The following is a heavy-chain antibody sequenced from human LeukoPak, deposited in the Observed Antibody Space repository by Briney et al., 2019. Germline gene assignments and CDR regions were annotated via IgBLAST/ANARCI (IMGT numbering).Heavy chain of an antibody. CDR2: ISGSGGST. V-gene: IGHV3-23*01. CDR1: GFTFSSYA. Sequence: TGGSLRLSCAASGFTFSSYAMSWARQAPGKGLEWVSAISGSGGSTYYADSVKGRFTISRDNSKNTLYLQMNSLRAEDTAVYYCAKDVDRSGYYTSWGQGTLVTVSS. CDR3: AKDVDRSGYYTS. D-gene: IGHD3-3*01. J-gene: IGHJ4*02.